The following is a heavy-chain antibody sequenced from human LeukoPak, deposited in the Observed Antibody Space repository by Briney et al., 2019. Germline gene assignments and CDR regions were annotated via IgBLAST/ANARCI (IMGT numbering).Heavy chain of an antibody. CDR3: ARERKRYGSGSYYNPDDLDY. V-gene: IGHV1-2*02. D-gene: IGHD3-10*01. J-gene: IGHJ4*02. CDR1: GYTFTGYY. Sequence: EASVKVSCKASGYTFTGYYMHWVRQAPGQGLEWMGWINPNSGGTNYAQKFQGRVTMTRDTSISTAYMELSRLRSDDTAVYYCARERKRYGSGSYYNPDDLDYWGQGTLVTVSS. CDR2: INPNSGGT.